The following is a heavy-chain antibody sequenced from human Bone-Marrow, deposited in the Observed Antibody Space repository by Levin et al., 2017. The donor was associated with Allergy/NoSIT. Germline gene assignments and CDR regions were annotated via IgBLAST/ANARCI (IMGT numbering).Heavy chain of an antibody. D-gene: IGHD3-22*01. V-gene: IGHV3-48*02. CDR3: ARDPARGYYDSSGYSGDH. J-gene: IGHJ4*02. CDR2: ISSSGDST. CDR1: GFSFWHYT. Sequence: PGGSLRLSCAASGFSFWHYTMNWVRQAPGKGLEWVSCISSSGDSTYYADSVKGRFTISRDNAKNSLYLQLNRLRDEDTALYYCARDPARGYYDSSGYSGDHWGQGTLVTVSS.